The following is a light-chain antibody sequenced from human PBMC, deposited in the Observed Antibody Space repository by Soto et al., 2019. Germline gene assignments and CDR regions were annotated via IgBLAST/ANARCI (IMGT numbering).Light chain of an antibody. J-gene: IGKJ5*01. Sequence: AVITHSPLSIPVTLLHPASIFCRSNQSIVHNDGIAYFSWFQQRPGRSPRRLIYKVSNRDSGVPARFSGSGSGTDFALKISRVEAEDVGVYYCMQATHWPITFGQGTRLEI. CDR2: KVS. CDR1: QSIVHNDGIAY. V-gene: IGKV2-30*02. CDR3: MQATHWPIT.